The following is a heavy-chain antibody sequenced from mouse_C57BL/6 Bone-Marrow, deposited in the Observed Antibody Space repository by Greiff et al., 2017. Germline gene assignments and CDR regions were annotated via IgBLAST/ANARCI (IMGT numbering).Heavy chain of an antibody. J-gene: IGHJ2*01. CDR2: IDPSDSYT. Sequence: VQLQQPGAELVRPGTSVKLSCKASGYTFTSYWMHWVKQRPGQGLEWIGVIDPSDSYTNYNQKFKGKATLTVDTSSSTAYMQHSSLTSEDSAVYYCAREGDTHGSSYRGFFDYWGQGTTLTVSS. D-gene: IGHD1-1*01. CDR3: AREGDTHGSSYRGFFDY. CDR1: GYTFTSYW. V-gene: IGHV1-59*01.